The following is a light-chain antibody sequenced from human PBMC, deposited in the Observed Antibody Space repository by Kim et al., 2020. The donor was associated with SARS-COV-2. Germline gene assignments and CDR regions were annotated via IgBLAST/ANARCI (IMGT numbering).Light chain of an antibody. CDR1: QSVNSN. V-gene: IGKV3-15*01. Sequence: SVSPGEGATLSCRAGQSVNSNLAWYQQKPGQTPRLLIYGASTRATGIPARFSGSGSGTEFTLTISSLQSEDLAVYYCQQYNSWPLTFGGGTKVEI. CDR3: QQYNSWPLT. J-gene: IGKJ4*01. CDR2: GAS.